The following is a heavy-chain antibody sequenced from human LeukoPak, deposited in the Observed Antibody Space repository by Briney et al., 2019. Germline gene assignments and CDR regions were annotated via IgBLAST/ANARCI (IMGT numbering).Heavy chain of an antibody. Sequence: SQTLSLTCAISGDSVSSSSAAWNWIRQSPSRGLEWLGRTYYRSKWFTDYAVSVKSRLTINPDTSKNQLSLHLTSVTPEDTAVYYCARLYEMGTSRVYCGLDVWGQGTTVTVSS. CDR2: TYYRSKWFT. CDR1: GDSVSSSSAA. CDR3: ARLYEMGTSRVYCGLDV. V-gene: IGHV6-1*01. D-gene: IGHD7-27*01. J-gene: IGHJ6*02.